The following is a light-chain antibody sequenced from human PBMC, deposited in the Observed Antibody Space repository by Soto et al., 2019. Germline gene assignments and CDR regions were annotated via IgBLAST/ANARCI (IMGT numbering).Light chain of an antibody. Sequence: QSALTQPASVSGSHGQSITLSCTGSGGDIGAYNYVSWYQQHPGKAPKLIVYGVTHRPSGVSSRFSASKSAYTASLTISALQAEDEADYYCSSFTTTYFYVFGPGTKLTVL. J-gene: IGLJ1*01. CDR1: GGDIGAYNY. V-gene: IGLV2-14*01. CDR3: SSFTTTYFYV. CDR2: GVT.